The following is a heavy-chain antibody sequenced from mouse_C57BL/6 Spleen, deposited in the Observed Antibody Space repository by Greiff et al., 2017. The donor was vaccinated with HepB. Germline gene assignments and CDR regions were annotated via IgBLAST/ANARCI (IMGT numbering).Heavy chain of an antibody. CDR3: ARYGRVTTVVATDYFDY. J-gene: IGHJ2*01. CDR2: IYPGDGDT. V-gene: IGHV1-82*01. Sequence: QVQLQQSGPELVKPGASVKISCKASGYAFSSSWMNWVKQRPGKGLEWIGRIYPGDGDTNYNGKFKGKATLTADKSSSTAYMQLSSLTSEDSAVYFCARYGRVTTVVATDYFDYWGQGTTLTVSS. D-gene: IGHD1-1*01. CDR1: GYAFSSSW.